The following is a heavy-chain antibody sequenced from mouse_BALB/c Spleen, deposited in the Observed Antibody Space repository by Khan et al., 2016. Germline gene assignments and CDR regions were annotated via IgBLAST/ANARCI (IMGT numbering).Heavy chain of an antibody. CDR3: ARDLNWYFDV. Sequence: EVELVESGGGLVKPGGSLKLSYAASGFTFSDYYMYWVRQTPEKRLEWVATISDGGSYTYYPDSVKGRFTISRDNAKNNLYLQMSSLKSDATAMYYCARDLNWYFDVWGAGTTVTVSS. CDR2: ISDGGSYT. CDR1: GFTFSDYY. V-gene: IGHV5-4*02. J-gene: IGHJ1*01.